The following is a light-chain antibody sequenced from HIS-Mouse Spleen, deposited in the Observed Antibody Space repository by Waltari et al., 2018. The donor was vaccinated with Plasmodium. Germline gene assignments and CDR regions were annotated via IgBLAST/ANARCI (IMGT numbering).Light chain of an antibody. CDR3: YSAADNNRV. V-gene: IGLV3-27*01. J-gene: IGLJ3*02. Sequence: SYELTQPSSVSVSPGQTARITCSGDVLAKKYARWFQQKPGQAPVLVFYKGSEQPSGMPGRFSGSSAGTTVTLTISGAQVEDEADYYCYSAADNNRVFGGGTKLTVL. CDR1: VLAKKY. CDR2: KGS.